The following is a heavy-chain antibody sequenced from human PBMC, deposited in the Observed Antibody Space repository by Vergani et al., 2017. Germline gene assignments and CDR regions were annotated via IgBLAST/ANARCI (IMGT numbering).Heavy chain of an antibody. D-gene: IGHD1-1*01. Sequence: EVELVQSGPEMRKPGESLKISCKGSEYSFGIYWIGWVRQMPGKGLEWMGIIYPADSDTRYSPSFQGQVTISADKSISTAFLQWDSLKASDTALYYCARHTTYTDSWGQGTLVTVSS. V-gene: IGHV5-51*01. J-gene: IGHJ4*02. CDR2: IYPADSDT. CDR1: EYSFGIYW. CDR3: ARHTTYTDS.